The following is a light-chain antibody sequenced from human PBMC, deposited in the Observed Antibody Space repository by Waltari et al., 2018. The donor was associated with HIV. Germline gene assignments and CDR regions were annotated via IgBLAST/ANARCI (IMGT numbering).Light chain of an antibody. Sequence: DILLTQSPPSLSVVPGQPASISCKSSQTLLNSDSKTYLYWFLQRAGQPPQLLIYEVSNRFSGVPDRLSGDGSGTDFTLMLSRVQPEDVGTYFCMQSTQFPFTFGRGTKVEI. CDR3: MQSTQFPFT. CDR2: EVS. V-gene: IGKV2D-29*01. CDR1: QTLLNSDSKTY. J-gene: IGKJ4*01.